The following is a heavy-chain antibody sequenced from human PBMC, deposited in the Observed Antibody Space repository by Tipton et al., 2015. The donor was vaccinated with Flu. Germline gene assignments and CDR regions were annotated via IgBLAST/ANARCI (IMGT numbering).Heavy chain of an antibody. D-gene: IGHD3-10*01. CDR2: IYYSGST. CDR3: ARGGEIISY. Sequence: TLSLTCTVSGGSINSYYWSWIRQPPGKGLEWIGYIYYSGSTNYNPSLKSRVTISVDTSKNQFSLKLSSVTAADTAVYYCARGGEIISYWGQGTLVTVSS. V-gene: IGHV4-59*01. J-gene: IGHJ4*02. CDR1: GGSINSYY.